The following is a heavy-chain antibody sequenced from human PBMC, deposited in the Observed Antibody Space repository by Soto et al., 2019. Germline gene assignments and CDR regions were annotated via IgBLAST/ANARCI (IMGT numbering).Heavy chain of an antibody. V-gene: IGHV1-3*01. CDR3: AHSRPSRYYYYMDV. Sequence: ASVKVSCKASGYTFTSYAMHWVRQAPGQRLEWMGWISAGNGNTKYSQKFQGRVTITRDTSASTAYMELSSLRSEDTAVYYCAHSRPSRYYYYMDVWGKGTTVTVSS. J-gene: IGHJ6*03. CDR2: ISAGNGNT. CDR1: GYTFTSYA.